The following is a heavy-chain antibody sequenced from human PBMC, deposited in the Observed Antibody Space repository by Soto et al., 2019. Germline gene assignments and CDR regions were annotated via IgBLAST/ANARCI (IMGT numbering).Heavy chain of an antibody. J-gene: IGHJ6*02. V-gene: IGHV3-43D*03. D-gene: IGHD6-6*01. CDR2: ISWDGGST. CDR3: AKAIGERYIASRLYYYYGMDV. Sequence: GGSLRLSCAASGFTFDAYAMHWVRQAPGKGLEWVSLISWDGGSTYYADSVKGRFTISRDNSKNSLYLQMNSLRAEDTALYYCAKAIGERYIASRLYYYYGMDVWGQGTTVTVSS. CDR1: GFTFDAYA.